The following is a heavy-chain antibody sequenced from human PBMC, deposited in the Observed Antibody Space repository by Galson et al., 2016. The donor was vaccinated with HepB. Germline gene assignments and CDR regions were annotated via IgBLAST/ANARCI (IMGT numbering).Heavy chain of an antibody. CDR2: IYYSGST. J-gene: IGHJ4*02. CDR1: GGSISSYY. CDR3: ARNDMGCTGGICWSY. Sequence: SETLSLTCTVSGGSISSYYWSWIRQPPGKGLEWIGYIYYSGSTNYNPSLKSRVTISVDTSKNQFSLKLRSVTAADTAVYYCARNDMGCTGGICWSYWGQGTLGTVSS. V-gene: IGHV4-59*01. D-gene: IGHD2-8*02.